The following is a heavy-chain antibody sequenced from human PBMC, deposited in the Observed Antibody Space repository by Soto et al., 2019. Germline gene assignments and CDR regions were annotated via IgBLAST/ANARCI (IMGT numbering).Heavy chain of an antibody. CDR3: VRGPSDHKLRLVEWPYGDY. V-gene: IGHV3-53*01. D-gene: IGHD3-3*01. Sequence: EVQLVESGGGLIQPGGSLRLSCVASGFIVSSNQMSWVRQAPGKGLEWVSVIYSGHTTYYADSVEGRFTISRDDSKNTLYIQMNSPRVEDTAVYYCVRGPSDHKLRLVEWPYGDYWGQGALVTVSS. CDR1: GFIVSSNQ. CDR2: IYSGHTT. J-gene: IGHJ4*02.